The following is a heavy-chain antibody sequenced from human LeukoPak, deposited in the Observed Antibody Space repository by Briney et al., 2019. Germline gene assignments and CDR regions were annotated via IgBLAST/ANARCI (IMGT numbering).Heavy chain of an antibody. J-gene: IGHJ4*02. CDR3: TTDHVGATVEFDS. CDR2: ISTSGSSV. V-gene: IGHV3-48*03. D-gene: IGHD1-26*01. Sequence: GGSLRLSCAASGFTFSNYEMNWVRQAPGEGLEWISYISTSGSSVNYADSVKGRFTISRDNAKNSLYLQMDSLRAEGTAIYYCTTDHVGATVEFDSWGQGTLVTVSS. CDR1: GFTFSNYE.